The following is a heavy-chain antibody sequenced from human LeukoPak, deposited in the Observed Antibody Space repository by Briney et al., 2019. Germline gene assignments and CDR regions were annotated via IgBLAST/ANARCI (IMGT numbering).Heavy chain of an antibody. D-gene: IGHD2-2*01. CDR2: INPHNGGT. Sequence: GSVKVSRKASGYTFTGHDMHWVRQAPGQGLEWIGWINPHNGGTRFAQKFQDRVTLTRDTSISTAYMELIRLRSDDTGVFYCARGYCNCPTCYREGFDYWGQGTLVTVAS. CDR3: ARGYCNCPTCYREGFDY. V-gene: IGHV1-2*02. J-gene: IGHJ4*02. CDR1: GYTFTGHD.